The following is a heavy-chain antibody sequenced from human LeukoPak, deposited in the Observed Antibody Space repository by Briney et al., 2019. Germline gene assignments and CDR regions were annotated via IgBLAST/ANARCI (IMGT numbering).Heavy chain of an antibody. CDR3: ARDLSGYFGIVGATWSGTNWFDP. CDR1: GYSFTGYY. Sequence: ASVKVSCKASGYSFTGYYIHWVRQAPGQGLEWMGWINPNSGGTNYAQKFQGRVTMTRDTSISTAYMELSRLRSDDTAVYYCARDLSGYFGIVGATWSGTNWFDPWGQGTLVTVSS. D-gene: IGHD1-26*01. CDR2: INPNSGGT. J-gene: IGHJ5*02. V-gene: IGHV1-2*02.